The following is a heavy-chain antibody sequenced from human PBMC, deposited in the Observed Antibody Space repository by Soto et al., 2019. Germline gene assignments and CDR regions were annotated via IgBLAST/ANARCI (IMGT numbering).Heavy chain of an antibody. CDR3: ARGVITFGGILASFDY. CDR2: IYYSGST. V-gene: IGHV4-59*01. J-gene: IGHJ4*02. CDR1: GGSISTYY. D-gene: IGHD3-16*02. Sequence: SETLSLTCTVSGGSISTYYWSWIRQPPGKGLEWIGYIYYSGSTSYNPSLKSRVTISVDTSKNQFSLKLRSVTAADTAVYYCARGVITFGGILASFDYWGQGTLVTVSS.